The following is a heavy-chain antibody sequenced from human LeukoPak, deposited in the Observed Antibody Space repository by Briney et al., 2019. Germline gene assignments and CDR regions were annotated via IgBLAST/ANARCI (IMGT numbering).Heavy chain of an antibody. CDR2: IYPGDSDT. CDR1: GYGFTSYW. CDR3: ARRRPHDILTGYYRRADAFDI. Sequence: GESLKISFKGSGYGFTSYWIGWVRRMPGKGLEWMGIIYPGDSDTRYSPSFQGQVTISADKSISTAYLQWSSLKASDTAMYYCARRRPHDILTGYYRRADAFDIWGQGTMVTVSS. V-gene: IGHV5-51*01. D-gene: IGHD3-9*01. J-gene: IGHJ3*02.